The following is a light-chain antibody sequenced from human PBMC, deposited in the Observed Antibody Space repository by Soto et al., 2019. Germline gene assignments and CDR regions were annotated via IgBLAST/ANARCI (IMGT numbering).Light chain of an antibody. V-gene: IGLV1-40*01. J-gene: IGLJ2*01. CDR1: SSNIGAGYD. Sequence: QSVLTQPTSVSGAPGQRVTISCTGSSSNIGAGYDVHWYQQLPGAAPKLLIYGSTNRPSGVPDRFSGSKSGTSASLAITGLQAEDEADYYCQSYDSSLYVVFGGGTKVTVL. CDR3: QSYDSSLYVV. CDR2: GST.